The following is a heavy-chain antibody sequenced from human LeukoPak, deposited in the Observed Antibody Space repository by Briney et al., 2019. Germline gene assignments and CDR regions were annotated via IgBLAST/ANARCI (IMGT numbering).Heavy chain of an antibody. CDR1: GGSISSYY. V-gene: IGHV4-59*01. CDR3: ARVGPPYYYSGMDV. J-gene: IGHJ6*02. Sequence: PSETLSLTCTVAGGSISSYYWSWIRQPPGKGLEWIGYIYYSGSTNYNPSLKSRVTISVDTSKNQFSLKLSSVTAADTAVYYCARVGPPYYYSGMDVWGQGTTVTVSS. CDR2: IYYSGST.